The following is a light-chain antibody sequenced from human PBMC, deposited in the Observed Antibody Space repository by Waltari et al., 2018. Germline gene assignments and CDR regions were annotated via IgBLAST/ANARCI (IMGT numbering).Light chain of an antibody. J-gene: IGKJ1*01. V-gene: IGKV3-20*01. CDR1: QSVSRA. CDR2: GAS. Sequence: EIVLTQSPGTLSLSPGARATLSCRASQSVSRALAWYQQNPGQAPRLLIYGASNRATGIPDRFSGSGGVTDFSIIISRLEPEDFAVYYCQHYVSLPVTFGQGTKVEIK. CDR3: QHYVSLPVT.